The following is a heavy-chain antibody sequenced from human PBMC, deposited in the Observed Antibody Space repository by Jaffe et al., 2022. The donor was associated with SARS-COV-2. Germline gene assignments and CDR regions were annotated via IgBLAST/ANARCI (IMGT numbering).Heavy chain of an antibody. CDR1: GFTFSGYS. CDR2: ISSTSNTK. Sequence: EVQLVESGGGLVQPGGSLRLSCAVSGFTFSGYSMNWVRQAPGKGLEWLSYISSTSNTKYYADSVKGRFTISRDNAKNSVYLQMNSLRAEDTAVYFCARDHVSSSVAAADYWGRGTLVTVSS. J-gene: IGHJ4*02. V-gene: IGHV3-48*01. CDR3: ARDHVSSSVAAADY. D-gene: IGHD6-19*01.